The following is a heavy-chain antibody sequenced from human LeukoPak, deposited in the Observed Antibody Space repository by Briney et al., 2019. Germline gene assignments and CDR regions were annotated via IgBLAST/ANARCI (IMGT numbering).Heavy chain of an antibody. J-gene: IGHJ4*02. Sequence: SETLSLTCTVSGGSINSGGYYWSRIRQHPGKDLEWIGYIYYSGSTYYNPSLKSRVIISVDTSKNQFSLKLSSVTAADTAVYYCARDRLSCSSTSCSHYYFDSWGQGTLVTVSS. CDR1: GGSINSGGYY. V-gene: IGHV4-31*03. CDR2: IYYSGST. CDR3: ARDRLSCSSTSCSHYYFDS. D-gene: IGHD2-2*01.